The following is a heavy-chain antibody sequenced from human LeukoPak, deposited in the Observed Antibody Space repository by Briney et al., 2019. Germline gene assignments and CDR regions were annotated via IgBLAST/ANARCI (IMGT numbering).Heavy chain of an antibody. CDR1: GGTFNSYA. V-gene: IGHV1-69*13. J-gene: IGHJ4*02. D-gene: IGHD2-15*01. CDR3: ARDRRLRYCSGGSCYGGYFDY. CDR2: IIPMIGTA. Sequence: SVKVSCKASGGTFNSYAISWVRQAPGQGLEWMGGIIPMIGTAKYAQKFQGRVTITADESTSTAYMELSSLRSEDTSAVYYCARDRRLRYCSGGSCYGGYFDYWGQGTLVTVSS.